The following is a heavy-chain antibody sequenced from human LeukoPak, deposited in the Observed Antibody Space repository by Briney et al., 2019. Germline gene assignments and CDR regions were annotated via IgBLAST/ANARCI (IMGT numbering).Heavy chain of an antibody. V-gene: IGHV4-59*01. CDR2: IYYSGST. J-gene: IGHJ6*02. CDR1: GGSISSYY. CDR3: AREWRPGYSSGVYGMDV. Sequence: PSETLSLTCTVSGGSISSYYWSWIRQPPGKGLEWIGYIYYSGSTNYNPSLKSRVTISVDTSKNQFSLKLSSVTAADTAVHYCAREWRPGYSSGVYGMDVWGQGTTVTVSS. D-gene: IGHD6-19*01.